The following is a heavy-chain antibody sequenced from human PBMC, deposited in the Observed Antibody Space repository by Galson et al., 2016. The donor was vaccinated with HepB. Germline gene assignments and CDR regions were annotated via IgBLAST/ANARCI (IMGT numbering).Heavy chain of an antibody. CDR3: AREYYYYYYMDV. CDR2: IDPSYSYI. J-gene: IGHJ6*03. V-gene: IGHV5-10-1*01. CDR1: EYSFTSYW. Sequence: QSGAEVKKPGESLRISCKGSEYSFTSYWISWVRQMPGTGLEWMGRIDPSYSYITYSPSFQGHVTISADKSISTAYLQWSSLRASDTAMYYCAREYYYYYYMDVWGNGTTVTVSS.